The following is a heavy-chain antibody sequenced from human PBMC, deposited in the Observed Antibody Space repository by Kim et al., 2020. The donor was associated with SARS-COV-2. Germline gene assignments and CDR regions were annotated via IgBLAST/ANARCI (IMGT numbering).Heavy chain of an antibody. CDR3: ARDLSSGYDFEYYYYGMDV. J-gene: IGHJ6*02. D-gene: IGHD5-12*01. Sequence: SQTLSLTCAISGDSVSSNSAAWNWIRQSPSRGLEWLGRTYYRSKWYNDYAVSVKSRITINPDTSKNQFSLQLNSVTPEDTAVYYCARDLSSGYDFEYYYYGMDVWGQGTTVTVSS. V-gene: IGHV6-1*01. CDR1: GDSVSSNSAA. CDR2: TYYRSKWYN.